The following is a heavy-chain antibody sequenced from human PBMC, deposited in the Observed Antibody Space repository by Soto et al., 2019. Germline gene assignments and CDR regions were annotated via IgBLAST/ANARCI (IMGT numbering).Heavy chain of an antibody. D-gene: IGHD2-15*01. Sequence: EVQLVESGGGLVQPGTSLRLSCATSGFTFDDYAMHWGRRAPGKGLEWVSGISWNSQSIGYADSVKGRFTISRDYAKKSLFLHLSSLRPEDTAVYFCAKAAGLRYLDSWGQGTLVTVSS. V-gene: IGHV3-9*01. CDR3: AKAAGLRYLDS. CDR1: GFTFDDYA. J-gene: IGHJ5*01. CDR2: ISWNSQSI.